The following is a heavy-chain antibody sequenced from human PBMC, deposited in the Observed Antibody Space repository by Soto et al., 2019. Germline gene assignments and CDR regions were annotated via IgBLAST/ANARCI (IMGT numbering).Heavy chain of an antibody. J-gene: IGHJ4*02. V-gene: IGHV3-30*03. D-gene: IGHD3-22*01. CDR1: RFTFSNYG. CDR3: ARELDYYDSSGYYPLEN. Sequence: QVQLVESGGGVVQPGKSLRLSCAASRFTFSNYGMHWVRQAPGKGLEWVALISDDGTKKYYADSVKGRFTISRDNSKIALYLQMNSLRAEDTAVYFCARELDYYDSSGYYPLENWGQGTLVTVSS. CDR2: ISDDGTKK.